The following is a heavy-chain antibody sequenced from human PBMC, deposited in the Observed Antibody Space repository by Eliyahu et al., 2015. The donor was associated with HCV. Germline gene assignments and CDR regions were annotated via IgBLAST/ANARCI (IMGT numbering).Heavy chain of an antibody. D-gene: IGHD1-26*01. CDR2: ITGRGGGT. CDR1: GFTFXPNA. CDR3: ARDRVAGTTTGYFDY. J-gene: IGHJ4*02. Sequence: EVQLLESGGGLVLPGGSLRLSCAASGFTFXPNAMSWVRQXPGKGLEWVSAITGRGGGTFYADSVKGRFTISRDNSKSALYLQMSNLRGEDTAVYYCARDRVAGTTTGYFDYWGQGTLVTVSS. V-gene: IGHV3-23*01.